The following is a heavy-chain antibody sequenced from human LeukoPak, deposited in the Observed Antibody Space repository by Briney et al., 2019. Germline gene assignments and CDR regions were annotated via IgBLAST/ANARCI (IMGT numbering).Heavy chain of an antibody. J-gene: IGHJ4*02. CDR1: GFTFSNAW. CDR2: IKSKADGGTT. V-gene: IGHV3-15*01. CDR3: TNFDY. Sequence: PGGSLRLSCAASGFTFSNAWMSWVRQAPGKGLEWVARIKSKADGGTTDYAAPVKGRFTISRDDSKNTLYLQMNNLKTEDTAVYYCTNFDYWGQGTLVTVSS.